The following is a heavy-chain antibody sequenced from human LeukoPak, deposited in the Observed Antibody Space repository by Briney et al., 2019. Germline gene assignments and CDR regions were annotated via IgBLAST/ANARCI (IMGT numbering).Heavy chain of an antibody. J-gene: IGHJ4*02. CDR2: IYYSGST. Sequence: TSETLSLTCTVSGGSISSSSYYWGWIRQPPGKGLEWIGSIYYSGSTYYNPSLKSRVTISVDTSKNQFSLKLSSVTAADTAVYYCARQGMGATHLDYWGQGTLVTVSS. D-gene: IGHD1-26*01. V-gene: IGHV4-39*01. CDR3: ARQGMGATHLDY. CDR1: GGSISSSSYY.